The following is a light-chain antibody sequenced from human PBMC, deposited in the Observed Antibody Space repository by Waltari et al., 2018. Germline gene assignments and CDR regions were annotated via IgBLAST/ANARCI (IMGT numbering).Light chain of an antibody. Sequence: SVSPGERATLYCRASQSIGDNLAWYQQKPGQAPKLLIFSASARLPGIPDRFSGSGSGTQFTLTISSLQSEDFAVYYCQQCYDWPPYTFGQGTKLEI. CDR1: QSIGDN. CDR3: QQCYDWPPYT. V-gene: IGKV3-15*01. CDR2: SAS. J-gene: IGKJ2*01.